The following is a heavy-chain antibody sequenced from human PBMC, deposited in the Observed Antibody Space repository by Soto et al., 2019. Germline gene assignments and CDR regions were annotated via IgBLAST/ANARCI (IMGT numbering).Heavy chain of an antibody. CDR2: VNPKSGNT. CDR1: GYSFSTYD. J-gene: IGHJ5*02. V-gene: IGHV1-8*01. D-gene: IGHD2-2*02. CDR3: ARPYCDSTSCYTDWFDP. Sequence: QVQLVQSGAEVKKPGASVKVSCKASGYSFSTYDINWVRQAAGQGLEWMGWVNPKSGNTDYAQRFRGRVTMTRNTSISTAYMKLSALTPEDTAVYYCARPYCDSTSCYTDWFDPWGQGTVVTVSS.